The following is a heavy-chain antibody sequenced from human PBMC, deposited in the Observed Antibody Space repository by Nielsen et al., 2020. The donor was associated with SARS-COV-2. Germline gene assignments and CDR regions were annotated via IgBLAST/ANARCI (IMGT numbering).Heavy chain of an antibody. J-gene: IGHJ6*02. Sequence: GGSLRLSCAASGFTFSSSGMHWVRQAPGKGLEWVAVISYDGSSKYYADSVKGRFTISRDNSKNTLYLQMNSLRAEDTAVYYCAKERDGYNFLVYYYYGMDVWGQGTTVTVSS. V-gene: IGHV3-30*18. CDR2: ISYDGSSK. CDR3: AKERDGYNFLVYYYYGMDV. CDR1: GFTFSSSG. D-gene: IGHD5-24*01.